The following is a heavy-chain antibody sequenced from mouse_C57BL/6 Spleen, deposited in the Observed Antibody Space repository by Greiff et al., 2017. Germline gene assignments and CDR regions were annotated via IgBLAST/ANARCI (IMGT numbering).Heavy chain of an antibody. D-gene: IGHD1-1*01. CDR1: GYTFTSYW. Sequence: QVQLQQPGAELVRPGSSVKLSCKASGYTFTSYWMHWVKQRPIQGLEGIGNIDPSDSETHYNQKLKDKATLTVDKASSTAYMLRSSLTTEDSAVYYCARSPRIYYCGQGYFDVWGTGTTVTVSS. V-gene: IGHV1-52*01. CDR2: IDPSDSET. CDR3: ARSPRIYYCGQGYFDV. J-gene: IGHJ1*03.